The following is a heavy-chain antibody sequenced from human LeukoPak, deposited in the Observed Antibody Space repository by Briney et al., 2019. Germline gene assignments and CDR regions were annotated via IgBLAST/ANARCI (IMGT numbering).Heavy chain of an antibody. CDR3: ARGRITMVRGAPLWFDP. D-gene: IGHD3-10*01. CDR2: INHIGRT. V-gene: IGHV4-34*01. Sequence: SETLSLTCAVYGGSFSGYYWNWIRQPPGKGLEWLGEINHIGRTNYNSSLKSRVTISVATSKNHFSLKLRAVTAADTAVYYCARGRITMVRGAPLWFDPWGQGTLVTVSS. J-gene: IGHJ5*02. CDR1: GGSFSGYY.